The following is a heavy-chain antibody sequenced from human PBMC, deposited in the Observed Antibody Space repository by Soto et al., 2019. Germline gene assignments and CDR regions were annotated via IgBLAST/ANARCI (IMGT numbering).Heavy chain of an antibody. CDR3: ANFIAAALGDY. CDR1: GFTFSTYA. Sequence: GGSLRLSCADSGFTFSTYAMSWVRQAPGKGLEWVSTISVSGGSTYYADSVMGRFTISRDNSKNTLYLQMNSLRAEDTAVYYCANFIAAALGDYWGQGTLVTVSS. D-gene: IGHD6-13*01. CDR2: ISVSGGST. J-gene: IGHJ4*02. V-gene: IGHV3-23*01.